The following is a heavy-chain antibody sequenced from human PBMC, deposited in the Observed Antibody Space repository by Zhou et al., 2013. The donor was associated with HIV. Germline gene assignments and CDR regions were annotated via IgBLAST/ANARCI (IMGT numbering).Heavy chain of an antibody. CDR1: GYSFVSFG. CDR3: ARDWQYQVTFGDYYMDI. Sequence: VQSGSELKKPGDSVRVSCQASGYSFVSFGINWVRKAPGQGLQWLGWIDTYDGNRNYTSGRLTMTTDTSTTTAFLELRSLRFDDTATYFCARDWQYQVTFGDYYMDIWGNGTTVIVS. CDR2: IDTYDGNR. D-gene: IGHD3-3*01. J-gene: IGHJ6*03. V-gene: IGHV1-18*01.